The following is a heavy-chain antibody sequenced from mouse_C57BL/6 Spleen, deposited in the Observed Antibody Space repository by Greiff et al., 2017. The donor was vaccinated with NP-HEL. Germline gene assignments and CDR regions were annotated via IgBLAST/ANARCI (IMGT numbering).Heavy chain of an antibody. CDR1: GYAFTNYL. J-gene: IGHJ3*01. D-gene: IGHD1-1*01. Sequence: QVQLKESGAELVRPGTSVKVSCKASGYAFTNYLIEWVKQRPGQGLEWIGVINPGSGGTNYNEKFKGKATLTADKSSSTAYMQLSSLTSEDSAVYFCASGVLRSFAYWGQGTLVTVSA. CDR3: ASGVLRSFAY. CDR2: INPGSGGT. V-gene: IGHV1-54*01.